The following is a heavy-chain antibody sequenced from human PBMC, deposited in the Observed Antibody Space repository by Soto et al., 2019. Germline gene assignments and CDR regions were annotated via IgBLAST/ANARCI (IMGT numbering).Heavy chain of an antibody. D-gene: IGHD3-22*01. J-gene: IGHJ4*02. CDR2: ISVYSGNT. Sequence: QVPLMQSGLEVKKPGASVKVSCKASGYTFTSYGISWVRQAPGQGLEWMGWISVYSGNTNYAQNFQGRVTMTRDTSTNTAYMELRSLRSDDTAVYFCARDSPGPYDYDGGGYYPIDYWGQGTLVTVSS. V-gene: IGHV1-18*04. CDR3: ARDSPGPYDYDGGGYYPIDY. CDR1: GYTFTSYG.